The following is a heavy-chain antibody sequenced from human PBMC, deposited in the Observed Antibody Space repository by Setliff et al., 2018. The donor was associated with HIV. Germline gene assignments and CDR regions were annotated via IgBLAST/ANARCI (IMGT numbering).Heavy chain of an antibody. CDR2: ITVGDGNT. CDR1: GYTFTSYG. CDR3: ARVEYYYDSSGYYYDY. Sequence: GASVKVSCKASGYTFTSYGISWVRQAPGQRLEWMGWITVGDGNTKYSQKFQGRLSIIRDTSTSTVYMELSSLRSEDTAVYYCARVEYYYDSSGYYYDYWGQGTLVTVSS. D-gene: IGHD3-22*01. V-gene: IGHV1-3*01. J-gene: IGHJ4*02.